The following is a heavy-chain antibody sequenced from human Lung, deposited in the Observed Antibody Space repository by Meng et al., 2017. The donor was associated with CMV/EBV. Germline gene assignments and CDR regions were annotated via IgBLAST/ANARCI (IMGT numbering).Heavy chain of an antibody. J-gene: IGHJ3*02. V-gene: IGHV1-2*02. CDR2: ISPNNGAT. D-gene: IGHD3-3*01. CDR3: ASKMYYDFWSAYRGTEGVDPFNI. CDR1: GYTFTDYR. Sequence: ASVXVSCKASGYTFTDYRMHWVRQAPGQGLEWMGWISPNNGATNYAQKFQGRVTMTRDTSINTAYMELNRLTYDDTAVYYCASKMYYDFWSAYRGTEGVDPFNIWGQGTWVTGSS.